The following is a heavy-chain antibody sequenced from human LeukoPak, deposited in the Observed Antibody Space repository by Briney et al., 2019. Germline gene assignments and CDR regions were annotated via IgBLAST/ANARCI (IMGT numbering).Heavy chain of an antibody. CDR1: GGTFSSST. D-gene: IGHD3-10*01. J-gene: IGHJ5*02. CDR3: ARGYYYGSSFYP. Sequence: SVKVSCKASGGTFSSSTISWVRQAPGQGLEWMGGIIPMFGTANYAQKFQGRVTITADEPTSTAYMQLNSLRSEDTAVYYCARGYYYGSSFYPWGQGTLVTVSS. CDR2: IIPMFGTA. V-gene: IGHV1-69*13.